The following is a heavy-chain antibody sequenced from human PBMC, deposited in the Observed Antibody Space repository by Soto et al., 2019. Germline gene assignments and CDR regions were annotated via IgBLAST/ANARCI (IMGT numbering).Heavy chain of an antibody. CDR2: ISGGGGST. J-gene: IGHJ4*02. CDR1: GFTFGSYA. Sequence: GGSLRLSCAASGFTFGSYAMNWVRQVPGKGLEWVSVISGGGGSTYYADSVKGRFSISRDNSNDMLYLQMNSLRAEDTAVYYCTKGPTGATTRADCWGQGTLVTVSS. CDR3: TKGPTGATTRADC. V-gene: IGHV3-23*01. D-gene: IGHD1-1*01.